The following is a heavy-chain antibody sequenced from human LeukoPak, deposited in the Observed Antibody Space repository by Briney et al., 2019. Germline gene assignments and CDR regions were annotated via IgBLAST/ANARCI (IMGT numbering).Heavy chain of an antibody. D-gene: IGHD1-14*01. J-gene: IGHJ4*02. V-gene: IGHV4-34*01. CDR1: GGSFSGYY. CDR2: INHSGST. CDR3: ARVARPARFDY. Sequence: PETLSLTCAVYGGSFSGYYWSWIRQPPGKGLEWIGEINHSGSTNYNPSLKSRVTISVDTSKNQFSLKLSSVTAADTAVYYCARVARPARFDYWGQGILVTVSS.